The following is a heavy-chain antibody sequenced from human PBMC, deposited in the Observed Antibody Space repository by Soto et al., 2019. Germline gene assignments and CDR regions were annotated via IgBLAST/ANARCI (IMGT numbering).Heavy chain of an antibody. Sequence: HVQLVQSGTEVRKPGASVKLSCRASGYTFTNYPLHWVRQAPGQRPQWLGWISAVDGQIKYSQKFQGRVTLTTDTSASTTYMELSSLRSDDTAMYYCARGFRDPSFSGFDYWGQGALVTVSS. V-gene: IGHV1-3*01. CDR2: ISAVDGQI. CDR1: GYTFTNYP. J-gene: IGHJ4*02. CDR3: ARGFRDPSFSGFDY. D-gene: IGHD2-21*02.